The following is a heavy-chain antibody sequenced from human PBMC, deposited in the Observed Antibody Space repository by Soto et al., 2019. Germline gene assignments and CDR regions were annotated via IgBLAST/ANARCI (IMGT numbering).Heavy chain of an antibody. CDR3: AREYRLLNWFDP. V-gene: IGHV1-69*13. CDR1: GGTFSSYA. J-gene: IGHJ5*02. Sequence: SVKVSCKASGGTFSSYAISWVRQAPGQGLEWMGGIIPIFGTANYAQKFQGRVTITADESTSTAYMELSSLRSEDTAVYYCAREYRLLNWFDPWGQGTLVTVSS. D-gene: IGHD3-22*01. CDR2: IIPIFGTA.